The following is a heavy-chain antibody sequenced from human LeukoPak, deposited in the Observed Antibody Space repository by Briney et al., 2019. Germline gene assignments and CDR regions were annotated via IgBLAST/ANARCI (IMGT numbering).Heavy chain of an antibody. J-gene: IGHJ4*02. Sequence: GGSLRLSCAASGFTFDDYAMHWVRQAPGKGLEWVSGISWNSGSIGYADSVKGRFTISRDNAKNSLYLQMNSLRAEDTAVYYCAATTDYGSGSYYNLDYWGQGTLVTVSS. D-gene: IGHD3-10*01. V-gene: IGHV3-9*01. CDR3: AATTDYGSGSYYNLDY. CDR2: ISWNSGSI. CDR1: GFTFDDYA.